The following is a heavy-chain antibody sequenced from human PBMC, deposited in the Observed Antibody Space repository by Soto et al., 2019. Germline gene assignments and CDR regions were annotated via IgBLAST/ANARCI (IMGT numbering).Heavy chain of an antibody. CDR1: GFTFSSYA. J-gene: IGHJ4*02. CDR2: ISYDGSNK. CDR3: ARGSFSGDYFSYPPELR. V-gene: IGHV3-30-3*01. Sequence: QVQLVESGGGVVQPGRSLRLSCADSGFTFSSYAMHWVRQAPGKGLEWVAVISYDGSNKYYADSVKGRFTISRDNSKNTLYLQMNSLRAEDTAVYYCARGSFSGDYFSYPPELRWGQGTLVTVSS. D-gene: IGHD4-17*01.